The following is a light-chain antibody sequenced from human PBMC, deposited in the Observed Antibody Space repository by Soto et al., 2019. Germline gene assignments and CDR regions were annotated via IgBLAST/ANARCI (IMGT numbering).Light chain of an antibody. J-gene: IGKJ2*01. CDR1: ESVANY. CDR2: DAS. V-gene: IGKV3-11*01. CDR3: QQRKKWPYT. Sequence: DIVLTQSPATLSLSPGARATLSCRANESVANYLLWFQQRPGQAPRLLIYDASNRASGIPARFSASGSGTDFTLTISRLETEDFAVYFCQQRKKWPYTFGQGTRLEIK.